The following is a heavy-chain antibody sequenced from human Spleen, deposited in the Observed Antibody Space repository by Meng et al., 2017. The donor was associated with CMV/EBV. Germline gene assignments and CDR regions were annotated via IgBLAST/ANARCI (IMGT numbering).Heavy chain of an antibody. CDR2: ISHTSDYI. Sequence: GESLKISCAASGFTFSSYTMNWVRQAPGKGLEWVSSISHTSDYIYYADSVKGRFTISRDNAQSPLYLQMNSLRAEDTAVYYCARLGLAVAGSPGMDVWGQGTAVTVSS. CDR1: GFTFSSYT. CDR3: ARLGLAVAGSPGMDV. D-gene: IGHD6-13*01. V-gene: IGHV3-21*01. J-gene: IGHJ6*02.